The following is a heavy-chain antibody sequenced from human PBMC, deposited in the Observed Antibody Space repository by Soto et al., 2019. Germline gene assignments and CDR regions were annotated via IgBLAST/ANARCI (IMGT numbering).Heavy chain of an antibody. CDR3: ARVTYYDILTGYLYYFDY. D-gene: IGHD3-9*01. CDR2: INHSGST. V-gene: IGHV4-34*01. J-gene: IGHJ4*02. Sequence: SETLSLTCAVYGGSFSGYYWSWIRQPPGKGLERIGEINHSGSTNYNPSLKSRVTISVDTSKNQFSLKLSSVTAADTAVYYCARVTYYDILTGYLYYFDYWGQGTLVTVSS. CDR1: GGSFSGYY.